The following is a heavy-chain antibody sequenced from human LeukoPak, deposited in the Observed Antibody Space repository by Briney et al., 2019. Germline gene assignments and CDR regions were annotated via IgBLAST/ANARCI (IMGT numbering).Heavy chain of an antibody. CDR2: INPNSGGT. CDR1: GYTFTGYY. Sequence: ASVKVSCKASGYTFTGYYMHWVRQAPGQGLEWMGWINPNSGGTNYAQKVQGRVTMTRDTSISTAYMELSRLRSDDTAVYYCARPPDYDFWSGASPDFDYWGQGTLVTVSS. D-gene: IGHD3-3*01. J-gene: IGHJ4*02. CDR3: ARPPDYDFWSGASPDFDY. V-gene: IGHV1-2*02.